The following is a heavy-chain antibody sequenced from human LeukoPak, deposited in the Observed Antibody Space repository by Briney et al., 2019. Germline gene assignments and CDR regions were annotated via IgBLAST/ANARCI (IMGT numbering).Heavy chain of an antibody. J-gene: IGHJ3*02. CDR3: ARERNDKEARAFDI. D-gene: IGHD3-22*01. V-gene: IGHV3-30-3*01. Sequence: GGSLRLSCAASGFTFSSYAMHWVRQAPGKGLEWVAVTSYDGSNKYYADSVKGRFTISRDNSKNTLYLQMNSLRAEDTAVYYCARERNDKEARAFDIWGQGTMVTVSS. CDR2: TSYDGSNK. CDR1: GFTFSSYA.